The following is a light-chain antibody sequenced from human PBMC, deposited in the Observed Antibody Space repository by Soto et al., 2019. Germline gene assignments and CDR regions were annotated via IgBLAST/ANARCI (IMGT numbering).Light chain of an antibody. V-gene: IGKV1-39*01. CDR2: AAS. Sequence: DVQMTQSPSSLSASVGDRVTITCRASQSVSIYLNCYQQKPGKAPNLLISAASSLHSGVPSRFSGSGSGTDFTLTISSLQPEDFATYYCQQSYSNPPWTVGQGTKVDSK. J-gene: IGKJ1*01. CDR3: QQSYSNPPWT. CDR1: QSVSIY.